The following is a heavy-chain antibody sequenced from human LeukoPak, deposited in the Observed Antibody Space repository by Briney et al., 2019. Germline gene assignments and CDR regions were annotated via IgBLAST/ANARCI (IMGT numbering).Heavy chain of an antibody. CDR3: ARGRYSSSTNSMDV. V-gene: IGHV1-69*13. CDR2: IIPIFGTA. CDR1: GGTFSSYT. Sequence: ASVKVSCKASGGTFSSYTISWVRQAPGQGLEWMGGIIPIFGTANYAQKFQGRVTITADESTSTAYMELSSLRSEDTAVYYCARGRYSSSTNSMDVWGQGTTVTVSS. D-gene: IGHD6-6*01. J-gene: IGHJ6*02.